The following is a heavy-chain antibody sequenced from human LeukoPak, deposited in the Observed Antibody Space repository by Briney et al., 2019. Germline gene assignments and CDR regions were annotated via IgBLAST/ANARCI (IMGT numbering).Heavy chain of an antibody. CDR1: GGSISSYY. J-gene: IGHJ3*02. CDR3: ARDRPRGYYYDSPQAFDI. Sequence: SETLSLPCTVSGGSISSYYWSWIRQPPGKGLEWIEYIYYSGSTNYNPSLKSRVTISVDTSKNQFSLKLSSVTAADTAVYYCARDRPRGYYYDSPQAFDIWGQGTMVTVSS. V-gene: IGHV4-59*01. CDR2: IYYSGST. D-gene: IGHD3-22*01.